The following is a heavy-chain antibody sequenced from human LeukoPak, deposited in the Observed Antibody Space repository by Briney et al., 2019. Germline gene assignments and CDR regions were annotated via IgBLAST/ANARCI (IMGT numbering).Heavy chain of an antibody. D-gene: IGHD6-13*01. CDR2: IYYSGST. CDR1: GGSISSYY. J-gene: IGHJ4*02. V-gene: IGHV4-59*01. CDR3: AREKAAAGFDY. Sequence: PSETLSLTRTVSGGSISSYYWSWLRQPPGKGLEWIGYIYYSGSTNYNPSLKSRVTISVDTSKNQFSLKLSSVTAADTDVYYCAREKAAAGFDYWGQGTLVTVSS.